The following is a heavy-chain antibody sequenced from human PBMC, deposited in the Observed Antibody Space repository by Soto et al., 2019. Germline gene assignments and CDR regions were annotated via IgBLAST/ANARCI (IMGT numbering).Heavy chain of an antibody. J-gene: IGHJ3*02. Sequence: QVQLVQSGAEVKKPGSSVKVSCKASGGTFSSYAISWVRQAPGQGLEWMGGIIPIFGTANYAQKFQGRVTITADKSTSTAYMELSSLRSEDTAVYYCARDPVPGWELVGGDAFDIWGQGTMVTVSS. CDR3: ARDPVPGWELVGGDAFDI. CDR2: IIPIFGTA. CDR1: GGTFSSYA. D-gene: IGHD1-26*01. V-gene: IGHV1-69*06.